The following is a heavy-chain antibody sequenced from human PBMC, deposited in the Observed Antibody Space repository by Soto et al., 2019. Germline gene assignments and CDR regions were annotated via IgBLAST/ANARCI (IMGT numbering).Heavy chain of an antibody. J-gene: IGHJ6*03. D-gene: IGHD3-10*01. V-gene: IGHV3-15*01. CDR2: IKSKTDGGTT. CDR1: GFTFSNAW. CDR3: TTCVPFYYGSGSYSPYDYMDV. Sequence: PGGSLRLSCAASGFTFSNAWMSWVRQAPGKGLEWVGRIKSKTDGGTTDYAAPVKGRFTISGDDSKNTLYLQMNSLKTEDTAVYYCTTCVPFYYGSGSYSPYDYMDVWGKGPTVTVSS.